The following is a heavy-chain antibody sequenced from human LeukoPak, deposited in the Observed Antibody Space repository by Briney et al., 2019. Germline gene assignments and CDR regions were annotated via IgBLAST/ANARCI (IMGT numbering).Heavy chain of an antibody. D-gene: IGHD2-2*01. CDR3: AKGSAIVVVPADFDY. V-gene: IGHV3-23*01. J-gene: IGHJ4*02. Sequence: PGGSLRLSCAASGFTFSSYAMSWVRQAPGKGLEWVSAINGSGGSTYYADSVKGRFTISSDNSKNTLYPQMNSLRAEDTAVYYCAKGSAIVVVPADFDYWGQGNLVNASS. CDR1: GFTFSSYA. CDR2: INGSGGST.